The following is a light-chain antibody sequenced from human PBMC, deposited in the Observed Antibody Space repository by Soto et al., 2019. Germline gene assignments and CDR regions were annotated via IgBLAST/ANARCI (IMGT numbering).Light chain of an antibody. V-gene: IGLV2-23*01. CDR3: CAYAGGDHLFV. J-gene: IGLJ1*01. Sequence: QSVLTQPASVSGSPGQSITISCTGTSSDVGSYNLVSWYQQHPGKAPKLMIYEGSKRPSGVSNRFSGSKSGNTASLTISGLQAEDEAGYYCCAYAGGDHLFVFGAGTKVTVL. CDR1: SSDVGSYNL. CDR2: EGS.